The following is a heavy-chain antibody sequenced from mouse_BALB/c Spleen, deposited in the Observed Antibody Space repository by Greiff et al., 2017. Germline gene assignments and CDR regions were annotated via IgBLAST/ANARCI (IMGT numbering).Heavy chain of an antibody. J-gene: IGHJ2*01. Sequence: EVKLMESGGGLVKPGGSLKLSCAASGFTFSSYAMSWVRQTPEKRLEWVASISSGGSTYYPDSVKGRFTISRDNARNILYLQMSSLRSEDTAMYYCARENYYLDYWGQGTTLTVSS. CDR1: GFTFSSYA. CDR2: ISSGGST. CDR3: ARENYYLDY. V-gene: IGHV5-6-5*01.